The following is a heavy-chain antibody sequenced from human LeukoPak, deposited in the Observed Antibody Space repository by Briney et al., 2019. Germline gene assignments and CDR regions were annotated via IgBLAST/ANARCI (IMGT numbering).Heavy chain of an antibody. V-gene: IGHV5-51*01. Sequence: GESLQISCKDSGYSFSNHWIGWVRQMPGKNLEWMGIIYVGDSDTRYSPSFQGQVTISADKSINTAYLQWSVLKASDTAMYYCARPRIAAAGYAFDIWGQGTMVTVSS. J-gene: IGHJ3*02. CDR3: ARPRIAAAGYAFDI. CDR2: IYVGDSDT. D-gene: IGHD6-13*01. CDR1: GYSFSNHW.